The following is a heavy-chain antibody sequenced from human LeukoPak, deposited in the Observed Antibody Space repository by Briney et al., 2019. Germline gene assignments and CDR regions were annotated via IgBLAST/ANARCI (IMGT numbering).Heavy chain of an antibody. V-gene: IGHV1-2*02. D-gene: IGHD3-10*01. CDR3: ARETVRGVWNCDY. Sequence: ASVKVSCKASGYTFTGYYMHWVRQAPGQGLEWMGWINPNSGGTNYAQKFQGRVTMTRDTSISTVYMELSRLRSDDTAVYYCARETVRGVWNCDYWGQGTLVTVSS. CDR1: GYTFTGYY. J-gene: IGHJ4*02. CDR2: INPNSGGT.